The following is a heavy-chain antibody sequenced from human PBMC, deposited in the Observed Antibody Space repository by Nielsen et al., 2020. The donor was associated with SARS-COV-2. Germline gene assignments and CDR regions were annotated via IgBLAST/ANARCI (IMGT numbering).Heavy chain of an antibody. J-gene: IGHJ4*02. CDR2: INHSGST. CDR1: GGSFSGYY. CDR3: ARGRLGGPANDC. Sequence: SETLSLTCAVYGGSFSGYYWSWIRQPPGKGLEWIGEINHSGSTNYNPSLKSRVTISVDTSKNQFSLKLSSVTAADTAVYYCARGRLGGPANDCWGQGTLVTVSS. V-gene: IGHV4-34*01. D-gene: IGHD1-26*01.